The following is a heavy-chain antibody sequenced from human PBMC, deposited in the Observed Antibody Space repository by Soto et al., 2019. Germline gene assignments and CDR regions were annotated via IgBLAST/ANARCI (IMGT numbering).Heavy chain of an antibody. D-gene: IGHD6-13*01. CDR3: ARVDTLTAGVDY. Sequence: PGGSLRLSCAVSGFSVSGMYMTWVRQAPGKGLEWVSLLYSDDTTYYADSVKGRFTISRDYSKNTLFLQMNTLRAEDTAVYYCARVDTLTAGVDYWGRGTLVTVS. V-gene: IGHV3-66*01. CDR1: GFSVSGMY. CDR2: LYSDDTT. J-gene: IGHJ4*02.